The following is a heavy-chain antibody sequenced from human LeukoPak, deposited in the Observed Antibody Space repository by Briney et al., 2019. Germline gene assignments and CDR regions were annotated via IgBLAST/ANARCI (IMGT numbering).Heavy chain of an antibody. CDR3: AGHGPGVAADKDF. Sequence: GGSLRLSCAASGFTFGDYYMHWVRQAPGKGLEWVSFIRYDESNKFYADSVKGRFTISRDNSKNTLYLQMNSLTIDDTAVYYCAGHGPGVAADKDFWGQGTLVTVSS. J-gene: IGHJ4*02. D-gene: IGHD6-13*01. CDR2: IRYDESNK. CDR1: GFTFGDYY. V-gene: IGHV3-30*02.